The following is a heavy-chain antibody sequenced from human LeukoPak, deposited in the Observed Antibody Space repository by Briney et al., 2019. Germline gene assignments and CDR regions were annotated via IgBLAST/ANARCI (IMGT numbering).Heavy chain of an antibody. CDR1: GFTFSSYA. J-gene: IGHJ4*02. V-gene: IGHV3-30*04. Sequence: GGSLRLSCAASGFTFSSYAMHWVRQAPGKGLEWVAVISYDGSNKYYADSVKGRFTISRDNSKNTLYLQMNSLRAEDTAVYYCAKEGASYYDFWSGYYKYWGQGTLVTVSS. CDR2: ISYDGSNK. CDR3: AKEGASYYDFWSGYYKY. D-gene: IGHD3-3*01.